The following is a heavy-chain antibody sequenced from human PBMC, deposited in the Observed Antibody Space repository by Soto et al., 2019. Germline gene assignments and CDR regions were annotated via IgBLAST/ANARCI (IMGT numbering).Heavy chain of an antibody. CDR1: GFTFSSYA. J-gene: IGHJ4*02. CDR2: ISYDGSNK. D-gene: IGHD3-3*01. V-gene: IGHV3-30*14. Sequence: PVGSLRLSCAASGFTFSSYAMHWVRQAPGKGLEWVAVISYDGSNKYYADSVKGRFTISRDNSKNTLFLQMNSLRVEDTAVYYCARGPHLSGYYNGYFDYWGQGTLVTVSS. CDR3: ARGPHLSGYYNGYFDY.